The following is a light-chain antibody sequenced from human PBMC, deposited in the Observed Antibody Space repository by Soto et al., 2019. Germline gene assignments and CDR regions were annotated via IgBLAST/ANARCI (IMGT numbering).Light chain of an antibody. V-gene: IGKV3-11*01. CDR3: QPRSNWPLT. J-gene: IGKJ4*01. Sequence: EIVLTQSPATLSLSPGERATLSCRASQSVSSYLAWYQQKPGQAPRLLIYDASNRATGIPARFSGSGSGTDFTPPISSLKPEDFAVYYCQPRSNWPLTFGGGNKVEIK. CDR2: DAS. CDR1: QSVSSY.